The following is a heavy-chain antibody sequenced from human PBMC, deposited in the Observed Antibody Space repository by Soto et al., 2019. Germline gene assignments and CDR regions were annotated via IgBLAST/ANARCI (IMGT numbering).Heavy chain of an antibody. D-gene: IGHD6-6*01. J-gene: IGHJ4*02. CDR2: IKQDGSEK. Sequence: GGSLRLSCAASGFTFSSYWMSWVRQAPGKGLEWVANIKQDGSEKYYVDSVKGRFTISRDNSKNTLYLQMNSLRAEDTAVYYCAKGGSSFVANYFDYWGQGTLVTVSS. CDR1: GFTFSSYW. V-gene: IGHV3-7*01. CDR3: AKGGSSFVANYFDY.